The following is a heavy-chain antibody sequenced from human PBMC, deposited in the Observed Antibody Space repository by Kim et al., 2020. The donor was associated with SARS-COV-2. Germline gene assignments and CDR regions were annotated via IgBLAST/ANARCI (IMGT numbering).Heavy chain of an antibody. J-gene: IGHJ4*02. V-gene: IGHV3-7*01. D-gene: IGHD2-15*01. Sequence: DSVKGRFTISRDNAKNSMHRVRNSLRAEDTAVYYCARDRVGSVVAGYFDYWGQGTLVTVSS. CDR3: ARDRVGSVVAGYFDY.